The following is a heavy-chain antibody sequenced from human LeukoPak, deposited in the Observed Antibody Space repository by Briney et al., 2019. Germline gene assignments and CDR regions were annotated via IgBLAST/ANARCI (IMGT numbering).Heavy chain of an antibody. Sequence: GGSLRLSCAASGFTFDDYGMSWVRQAPGKGLEWVSGIDRNGDSTGYADSVEGRFTISRDNSKNTLYLQMNSLRAEDTAVYYCAKDGYYYDSTLFDYWGQGTLVTVSS. CDR2: IDRNGDST. J-gene: IGHJ4*02. D-gene: IGHD3-22*01. CDR3: AKDGYYYDSTLFDY. CDR1: GFTFDDYG. V-gene: IGHV3-20*04.